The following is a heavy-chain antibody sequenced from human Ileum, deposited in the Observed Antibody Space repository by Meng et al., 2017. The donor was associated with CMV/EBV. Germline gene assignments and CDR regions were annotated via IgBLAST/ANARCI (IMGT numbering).Heavy chain of an antibody. CDR3: ARGVNYYPISGYKYYDQ. CDR2: IYYSGST. CDR1: GCSISSGDFY. D-gene: IGHD3-22*01. V-gene: IGHV4-30-4*08. Sequence: QWPREGAGPGLVKPSPTLSLTCTVSGCSISSGDFYWSWIRQYPGKGLEWIGYIYYSGSTYYNPSLKSRLIISVDTSKTQFSLKLSSVTAADTAVYFCARGVNYYPISGYKYYDQWGQGTLVTVSS. J-gene: IGHJ4*02.